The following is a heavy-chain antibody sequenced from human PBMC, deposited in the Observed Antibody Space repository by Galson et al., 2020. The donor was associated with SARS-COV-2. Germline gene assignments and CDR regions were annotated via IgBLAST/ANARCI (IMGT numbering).Heavy chain of an antibody. J-gene: IGHJ5*02. CDR3: ATGPPYCSSTSCYNWFDP. D-gene: IGHD2-2*01. V-gene: IGHV1-24*01. Sequence: HWVRQAPGKGLEWMGGFDPEDGETIYAQKFQGRVTMTEDTSTDTAYMELSSLRSEDTAVYYCATGPPYCSSTSCYNWFDPWGQGTLVTVSS. CDR2: FDPEDGET.